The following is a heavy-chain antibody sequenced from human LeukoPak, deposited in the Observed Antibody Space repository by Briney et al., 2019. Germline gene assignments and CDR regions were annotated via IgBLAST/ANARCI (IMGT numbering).Heavy chain of an antibody. CDR3: AGVGLPHYGFDY. D-gene: IGHD3-16*01. CDR1: GGSISSYY. V-gene: IGHV4-59*01. J-gene: IGHJ4*02. Sequence: SETLSLTCTVSGGSISSYYWSWIRQPPGKGLEWIGYIYYSGSTNYNPSLKSRVTISVDTSKNQFSLKLSSVTAADTAVYYCAGVGLPHYGFDYWGQGTLVTVSS. CDR2: IYYSGST.